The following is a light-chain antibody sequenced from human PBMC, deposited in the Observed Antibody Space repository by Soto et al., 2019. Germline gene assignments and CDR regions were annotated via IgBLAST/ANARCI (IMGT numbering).Light chain of an antibody. CDR3: QQRSKWPPVS. V-gene: IGKV3-11*01. J-gene: IGKJ4*01. Sequence: EIVLTQSPATLSLSPGERATLSCRASHSVANYLAWYQQKPGQAPRLLIYDASNRAAGVPARFSGSGSGTDFTLTINGLEPEDFAIYYCQQRSKWPPVSFGGGTKVEI. CDR1: HSVANY. CDR2: DAS.